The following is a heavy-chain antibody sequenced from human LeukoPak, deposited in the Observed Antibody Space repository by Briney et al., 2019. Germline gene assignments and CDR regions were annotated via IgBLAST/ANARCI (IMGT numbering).Heavy chain of an antibody. J-gene: IGHJ6*02. CDR3: ARVAGSRAMDV. CDR2: INPNSGGT. D-gene: IGHD6-19*01. Sequence: GASVKVSCKASGYTFTGYYIHWVRQAPGQGLEWMGWINPNSGGTNYAQKFQGRVTMTSDTSTDTAYMELSRLRSDDTAVYYCARVAGSRAMDVWGQGTTVIVSS. V-gene: IGHV1-2*02. CDR1: GYTFTGYY.